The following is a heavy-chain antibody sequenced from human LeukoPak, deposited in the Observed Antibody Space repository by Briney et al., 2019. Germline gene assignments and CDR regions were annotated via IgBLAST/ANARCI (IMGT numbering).Heavy chain of an antibody. CDR3: AKLGMVRGGIGVRVYFDY. Sequence: GGSLRLSCAASGFTFSSYAMSWVRQAPGKGLEWVSAISGSGGSTYYADSVKGRFTISRDNSKNTLYLQMNSLRAEDTAVYYCAKLGMVRGGIGVRVYFDYWGQGTLVTVSS. V-gene: IGHV3-23*01. D-gene: IGHD3-10*01. CDR2: ISGSGGST. CDR1: GFTFSSYA. J-gene: IGHJ4*02.